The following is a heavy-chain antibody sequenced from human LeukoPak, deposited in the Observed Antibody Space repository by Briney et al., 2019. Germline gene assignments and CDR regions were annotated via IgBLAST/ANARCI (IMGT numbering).Heavy chain of an antibody. D-gene: IGHD3-3*01. CDR2: IIPIFGTA. J-gene: IGHJ4*02. Sequence: SVKVSCKASGGTFSSYAISWVRQAPGQGLEWMGGIIPIFGTANYAQKFQGRVTITADESTSTAYMELSSLRSEDTAVYYCARGSWSGYYTGINFDYWGQGTLVTVSS. V-gene: IGHV1-69*13. CDR3: ARGSWSGYYTGINFDY. CDR1: GGTFSSYA.